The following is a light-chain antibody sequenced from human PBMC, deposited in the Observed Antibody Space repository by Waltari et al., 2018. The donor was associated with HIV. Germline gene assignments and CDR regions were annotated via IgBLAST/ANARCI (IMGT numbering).Light chain of an antibody. CDR1: SSDVGSYNL. Sequence: QSALTQPASVSGSPGQSITISCTGTSSDVGSYNLVSWYQQHPGNAPKLMIYEVSKRPSGVSNRFSGSKSGNTASLTSSGLQAEDEADYYCCSYAGSSTWMFGGGTKLTAL. CDR3: CSYAGSSTWM. J-gene: IGLJ3*02. V-gene: IGLV2-23*02. CDR2: EVS.